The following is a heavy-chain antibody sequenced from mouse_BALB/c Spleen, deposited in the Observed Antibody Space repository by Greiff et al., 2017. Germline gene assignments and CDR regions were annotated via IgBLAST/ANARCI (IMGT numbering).Heavy chain of an antibody. CDR2: ISYSGST. V-gene: IGHV3-2*02. J-gene: IGHJ4*01. Sequence: EVQLQESGPGLVKPSQSLSLTCTVTGYSITSDYAWNWIRQFPGNKLEWMGYISYSGSTSYNPSLKSRISITRDTSKNQFFLQLNSVTTEDTATYYCARKDGGYAMDYWGQGTSVTVSS. CDR3: ARKDGGYAMDY. CDR1: GYSITSDYA.